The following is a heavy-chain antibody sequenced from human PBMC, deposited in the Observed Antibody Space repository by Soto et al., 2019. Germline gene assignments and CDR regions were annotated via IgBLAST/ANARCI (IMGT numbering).Heavy chain of an antibody. CDR1: GFTFSSYS. V-gene: IGHV3-48*02. CDR3: ARDAPRCSGGSCFDF. D-gene: IGHD2-15*01. Sequence: EVQLVESGGGLVQPGGSLRLSCAASGFTFSSYSMNWVRQAPGKGLEWVSYINSGSSTIYYADSVKGRFTISRDNAKNSLYLQMNSLRDEYTAVYYCARDAPRCSGGSCFDFGGQGALVTVSS. J-gene: IGHJ4*02. CDR2: INSGSSTI.